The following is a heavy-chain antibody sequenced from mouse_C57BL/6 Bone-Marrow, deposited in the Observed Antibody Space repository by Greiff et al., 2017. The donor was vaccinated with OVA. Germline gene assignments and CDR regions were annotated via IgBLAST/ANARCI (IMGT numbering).Heavy chain of an antibody. CDR2: ISPGGSYT. V-gene: IGHV5-4*01. CDR3: GSHLFAY. J-gene: IGHJ3*01. CDR1: GFTFTSYA. Sequence: EVHLLEPGGGLVKPGASLKLSCAASGFTFTSYAMSWVRQTPGKRLEWVATISPGGSYTYYPDNVKGRFTISRDNAKNNLYLQMSHLKSEDTAMYYCGSHLFAYWGQGTLVTVSA.